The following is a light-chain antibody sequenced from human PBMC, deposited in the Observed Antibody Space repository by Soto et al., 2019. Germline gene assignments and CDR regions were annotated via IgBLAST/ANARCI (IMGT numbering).Light chain of an antibody. V-gene: IGLV2-14*01. CDR1: SSDIGAYDS. CDR3: SSYTTFSTLV. J-gene: IGLJ2*01. Sequence: QSALTQPASVSGSPGQSITIPCTGTSSDIGAYDSVSWYQQYPGKAPKLIIYDVTNRPSGVSDRLSGSKSGNTASLTISGLQAEDDADYYCSSYTTFSTLVLGGGTKLTVL. CDR2: DVT.